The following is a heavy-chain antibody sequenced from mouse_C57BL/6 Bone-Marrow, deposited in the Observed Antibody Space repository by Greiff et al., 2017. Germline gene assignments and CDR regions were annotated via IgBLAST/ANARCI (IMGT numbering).Heavy chain of an antibody. CDR2: INPSNGGT. J-gene: IGHJ3*01. D-gene: IGHD4-1*01. CDR3: ARKGTGGAWFAY. Sequence: QVQLQQPGTELVKPGASVKLSCKASGYTFTSYWMHWVKQRPGQGLEWIGNINPSNGGTNYNEKFKSKATLTVAKSSSTAYMQLSSLTSEDAAVYYCARKGTGGAWFAYWGQGTLVTVSA. V-gene: IGHV1-53*01. CDR1: GYTFTSYW.